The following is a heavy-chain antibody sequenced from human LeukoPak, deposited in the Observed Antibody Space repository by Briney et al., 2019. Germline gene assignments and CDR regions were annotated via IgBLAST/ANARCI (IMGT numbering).Heavy chain of an antibody. CDR1: GGSISSGDYY. CDR2: IYYSGST. J-gene: IGHJ4*02. V-gene: IGHV4-30-4*01. D-gene: IGHD5-18*01. Sequence: SETLSLTCTVSGGSISSGDYYWSWIRQPPGKGLEWIGYIYYSGSTYYNPSLKSRVTISVDTSKNQFSLKLSSVTAADTAVYYCAREGYSYGYSPYFDYWGQGTLVTVSS. CDR3: AREGYSYGYSPYFDY.